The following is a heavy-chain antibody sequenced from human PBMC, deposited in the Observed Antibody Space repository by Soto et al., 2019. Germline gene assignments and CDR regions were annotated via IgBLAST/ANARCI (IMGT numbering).Heavy chain of an antibody. CDR1: GGSINTFY. CDR2: IFSSGSS. CDR3: AREGSYSAYNFAHGIQLWSFDF. Sequence: SETLSLTCTVSGGSINTFYWSWVRQPAGKGLEWIGRIFSSGSSSFNPSLESRVAMSVDTSKNHFSLNLSSVTAADMAVYYCAREGSYSAYNFAHGIQLWSFDFWGQGALVTVSS. J-gene: IGHJ4*02. V-gene: IGHV4-4*07. D-gene: IGHD5-12*01.